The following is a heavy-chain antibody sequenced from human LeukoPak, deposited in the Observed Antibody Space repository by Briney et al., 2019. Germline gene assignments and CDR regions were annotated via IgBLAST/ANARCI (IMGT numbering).Heavy chain of an antibody. Sequence: GGSLRLSCAASGFTFSSYGMHWVRQAPGKGLEWVASINQRGSAIFYVDSVRGRFTVSRDNAKNSLLLQMNSLRADDTAFYYCAKLLRDVTIYDFWGPGALVTVSS. D-gene: IGHD3/OR15-3a*01. CDR1: GFTFSSYG. J-gene: IGHJ1*01. CDR3: AKLLRDVTIYDF. V-gene: IGHV3-7*01. CDR2: INQRGSAI.